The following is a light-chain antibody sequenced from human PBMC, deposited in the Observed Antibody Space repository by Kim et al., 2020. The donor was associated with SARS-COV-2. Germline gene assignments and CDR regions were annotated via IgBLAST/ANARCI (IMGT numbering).Light chain of an antibody. Sequence: SSELTQDPAVSVALGQTVRITCQGDSLRSYYASWYQQKPGQAPILVIYGKNNRPSGIPDRFSGSASGNTASLTITGVQAEDGGDFYCNSRDSSGNHVVFGGGTQLTVL. V-gene: IGLV3-19*01. CDR1: SLRSYY. CDR3: NSRDSSGNHVV. J-gene: IGLJ2*01. CDR2: GKN.